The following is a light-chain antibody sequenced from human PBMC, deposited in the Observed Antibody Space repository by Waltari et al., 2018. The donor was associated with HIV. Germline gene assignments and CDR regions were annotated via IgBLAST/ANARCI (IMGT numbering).Light chain of an antibody. CDR3: QQSSSTPYT. J-gene: IGKJ2*01. CDR2: IAS. CDR1: ENIGSD. Sequence: DLQFTQSPSTLTASVGDRVTLTCRASENIGSDVNWYQQKSGEAPKLLIYIASTLYTDVPSRFSASRSGNDFTLTINSLQPEDFATYVCQQSSSTPYTFGQGTKLQI. V-gene: IGKV1-39*01.